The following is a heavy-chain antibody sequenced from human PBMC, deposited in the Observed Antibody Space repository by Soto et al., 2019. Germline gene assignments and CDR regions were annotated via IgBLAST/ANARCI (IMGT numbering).Heavy chain of an antibody. CDR2: IIPIFGTA. V-gene: IGHV1-69*01. CDR1: GGTFSSYS. J-gene: IGHJ4*02. Sequence: QVQLVQSGAEVKKPGSSVNVSCKASGGTFSSYSINWVLQAPGQGLEWMGEIIPIFGTANYAQKFQGRVTITEDESTSTAYMELSSLRSDDTAVYYCARDGGRHSVGIDYWGQGTLVTVSS. CDR3: ARDGGRHSVGIDY. D-gene: IGHD1-26*01.